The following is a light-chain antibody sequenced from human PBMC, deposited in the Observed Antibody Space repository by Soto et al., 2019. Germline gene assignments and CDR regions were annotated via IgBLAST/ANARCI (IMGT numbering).Light chain of an antibody. V-gene: IGLV1-40*01. CDR3: QSYDSSLGDWV. CDR1: SSNIGARYD. J-gene: IGLJ3*02. CDR2: VNN. Sequence: QAVVTQPPSVSGAPGQRVTISCTGSSSNIGARYDVHWYQQLPGTAPKLLIYVNNNRPSGVPGRFSGSKSGTSASLAITGLQAEDEADYYCQSYDSSLGDWVFGGGTKLTVL.